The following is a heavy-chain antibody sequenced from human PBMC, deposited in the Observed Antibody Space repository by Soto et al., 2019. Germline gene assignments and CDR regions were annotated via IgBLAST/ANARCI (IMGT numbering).Heavy chain of an antibody. J-gene: IGHJ6*03. CDR3: ARKTGPTRGVPYYYYYMDV. D-gene: IGHD1-1*01. CDR2: ISSSSSTI. Sequence: GGSLRLSCAASGFTFSSYSMNWVRQAPGKGLEWVSYISSSSSTIYYADSVKGRFTISRDNAKNSLYLQMNSLRAEDTAVYYCARKTGPTRGVPYYYYYMDVWGKGTTVTVSS. CDR1: GFTFSSYS. V-gene: IGHV3-48*01.